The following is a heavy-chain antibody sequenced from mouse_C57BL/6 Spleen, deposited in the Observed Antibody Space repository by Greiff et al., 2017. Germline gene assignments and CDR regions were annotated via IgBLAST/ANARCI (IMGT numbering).Heavy chain of an antibody. CDR2: INPNNGGT. D-gene: IGHD2-4*01. CDR3: ARRWHYDYDEDYAMDY. J-gene: IGHJ4*01. CDR1: GYTFTDYN. Sequence: VQLQQSGPELVKPGASVKIPCKASGYTFTDYNMDWVKQSHGKSLEWIGDINPNNGGTIYNQKIKGKATLTVDKSSSTAYMELRSLTSEDTAVYYCARRWHYDYDEDYAMDYWGQGTSVTVSS. V-gene: IGHV1-18*01.